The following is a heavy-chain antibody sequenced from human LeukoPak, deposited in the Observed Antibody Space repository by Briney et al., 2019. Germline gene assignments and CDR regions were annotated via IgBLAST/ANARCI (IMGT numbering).Heavy chain of an antibody. V-gene: IGHV4-4*07. CDR1: GGSISSYY. Sequence: PSETLSLTCTVSGGSISSYYWSWIRQPAGKGLEWIGRIYTSGSTNYNPSLKSRVTMSVDTSKNQFSLKLSSVTAADTAVYYCARGGILWFGELLSFDYWGQGTLVTVSS. CDR3: ARGGILWFGELLSFDY. CDR2: IYTSGST. D-gene: IGHD3-10*01. J-gene: IGHJ4*02.